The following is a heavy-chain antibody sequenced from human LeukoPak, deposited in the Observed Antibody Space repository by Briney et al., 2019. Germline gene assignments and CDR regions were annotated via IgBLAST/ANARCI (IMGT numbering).Heavy chain of an antibody. V-gene: IGHV3-30*18. Sequence: GRSLRLSCAASGFTFSSYGMHWVRQAPGKGLEWVAVISYDGSNKYYADSVKGRFTIPRDNSKNTLYLQMNSLRAEDTAVYYCAKDPRGGQWLEGLDYWGQGTLVTVSS. CDR1: GFTFSSYG. D-gene: IGHD6-19*01. J-gene: IGHJ4*02. CDR3: AKDPRGGQWLEGLDY. CDR2: ISYDGSNK.